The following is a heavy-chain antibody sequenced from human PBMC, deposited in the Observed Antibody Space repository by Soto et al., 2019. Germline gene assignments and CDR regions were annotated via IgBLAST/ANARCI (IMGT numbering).Heavy chain of an antibody. V-gene: IGHV1-69*01. CDR3: AKLTRMVRGVWYWFDP. CDR2: IIPIFGTA. J-gene: IGHJ5*02. CDR1: GGTFSSYA. D-gene: IGHD3-10*01. Sequence: QVQLVQSGAEVKKPGSSVKVSCKASGGTFSSYAISWVRQAPGQGLEWMGAIIPIFGTANYAQKFQGRVTITADESTSTAYMELSSLRSEDTAVYYCAKLTRMVRGVWYWFDPWGQGTLVTVSS.